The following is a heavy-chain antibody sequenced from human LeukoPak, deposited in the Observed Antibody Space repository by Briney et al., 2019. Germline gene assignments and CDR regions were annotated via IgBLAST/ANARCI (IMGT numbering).Heavy chain of an antibody. CDR3: AREAPTGERAFDI. CDR1: GGSISSGSYY. CDR2: IYTSGST. Sequence: SQTLSLTCTVSGGSISSGSYYWSWIRQPAGKGLEWIGRIYTSGSTNYNPSLKSRVTISVDTSKNQFSLKLSSVTAADMAVYYCAREAPTGERAFDIWGQGTMVTVSS. J-gene: IGHJ3*02. V-gene: IGHV4-61*02. D-gene: IGHD1-1*01.